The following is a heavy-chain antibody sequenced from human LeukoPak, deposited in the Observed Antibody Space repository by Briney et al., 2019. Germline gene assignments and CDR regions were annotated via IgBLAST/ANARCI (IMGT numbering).Heavy chain of an antibody. J-gene: IGHJ4*02. V-gene: IGHV3-48*03. CDR1: GFTFSSYE. Sequence: GGSLRLSCAASGFTFSSYEMNWVRQAPGKGLEWVSYISSSGSTIYYADSVKGRFTISRDNAKNSLYLQMNSLRAEDTAVYYCATGYYYDSSGYYPFLFDYWGQGTLATVSS. D-gene: IGHD3-22*01. CDR2: ISSSGSTI. CDR3: ATGYYYDSSGYYPFLFDY.